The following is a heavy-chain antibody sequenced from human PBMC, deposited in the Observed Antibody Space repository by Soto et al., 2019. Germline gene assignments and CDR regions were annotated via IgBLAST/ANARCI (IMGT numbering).Heavy chain of an antibody. CDR2: INPASGHT. J-gene: IGHJ6*02. V-gene: IGHV1-3*01. CDR3: GRSVVGATGEILYNAMDV. D-gene: IGHD1-26*01. CDR1: GYTFTTHA. Sequence: ASVKVSCKASGYTFTTHALHWVRQAPGQRPEWMGWINPASGHTKYSKKFQDRVTITRDTSASTGYMELSSLRSEDTAVYYCGRSVVGATGEILYNAMDVWGQGTTVTVSS.